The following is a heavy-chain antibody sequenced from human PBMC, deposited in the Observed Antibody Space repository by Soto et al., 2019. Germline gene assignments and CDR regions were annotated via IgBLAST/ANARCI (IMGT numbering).Heavy chain of an antibody. CDR1: GFTFSSYG. CDR2: ISYDGSNK. J-gene: IGHJ4*02. D-gene: IGHD1-26*01. Sequence: GGSLRLSCAASGFTFSSYGMHWVRQAPGKGLEWVAVISYDGSNKYYADSAKGRFTISRDNSKNTLYLQMNSLRAEDTAVYYCAKAGRAKFDYWGQGTLVTVSS. CDR3: AKAGRAKFDY. V-gene: IGHV3-30*18.